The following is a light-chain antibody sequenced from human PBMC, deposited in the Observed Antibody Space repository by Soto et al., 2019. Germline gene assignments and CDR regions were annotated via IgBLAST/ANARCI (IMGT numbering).Light chain of an antibody. CDR2: DVT. V-gene: IGLV2-14*01. CDR1: SSDVGAYNY. J-gene: IGLJ2*01. CDR3: SSYTRSNTRV. Sequence: QSALTQPASVSGSPGQSITISCTGTSSDVGAYNYVSWYQQHPGKAPKLMIYDVTNRPSGVSNRFSGSKSGNTASLTISGLQAEDEADYSCSSYTRSNTRVFGGGTKLTVL.